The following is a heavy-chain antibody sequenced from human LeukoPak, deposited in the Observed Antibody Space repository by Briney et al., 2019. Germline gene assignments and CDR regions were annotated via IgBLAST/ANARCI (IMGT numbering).Heavy chain of an antibody. V-gene: IGHV4-39*01. CDR2: IYYSGST. Sequence: PSETLSLTCTVSGDSVSSYYWGWIRQPPGKGLEWIGSIYYSGSTYYNPSLKSRVTISVDTSKNQFSLKLSSVTAADTAVYYCASRKLLAYCGGDCYSFDYWGQEPWSPSPQ. CDR3: ASRKLLAYCGGDCYSFDY. D-gene: IGHD2-21*02. CDR1: GDSVSSYY. J-gene: IGHJ4*01.